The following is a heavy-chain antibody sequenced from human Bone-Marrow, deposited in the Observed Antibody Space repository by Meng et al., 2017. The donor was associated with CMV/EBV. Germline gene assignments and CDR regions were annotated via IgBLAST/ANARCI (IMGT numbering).Heavy chain of an antibody. CDR3: AREYYYCSSTSCPYWYFDL. J-gene: IGHJ2*01. CDR2: IKQDGSEK. CDR1: GFTFSSYW. D-gene: IGHD2-2*01. Sequence: GGSLRLSCAASGFTFSSYWMSWVRQAPGKGLEWVANIKQDGSEKYYVDSVKGRFTIPRDNAKNSLYLQMNSLRAEDTAVYYCAREYYYCSSTSCPYWYFDLWGRGTLVTVSS. V-gene: IGHV3-7*01.